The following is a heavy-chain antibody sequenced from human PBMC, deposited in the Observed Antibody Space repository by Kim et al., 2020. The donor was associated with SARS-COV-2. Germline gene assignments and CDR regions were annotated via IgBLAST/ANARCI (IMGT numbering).Heavy chain of an antibody. J-gene: IGHJ6*02. CDR3: AKPGYSIKNPVDSYHYDMDV. CDR2: MNPNSGNT. V-gene: IGHV1-8*02. CDR1: GYTFTNYD. Sequence: ASVKVSCKASGYTFTNYDINWVRQATGQGLEWMGWMNPNSGNTGYAQKFHGRVTMTSNTSISTAYMELSSLRSEDTAVYYCAKPGYSIKNPVDSYHYDMDVGGQGTTVTVSS. D-gene: IGHD6-13*01.